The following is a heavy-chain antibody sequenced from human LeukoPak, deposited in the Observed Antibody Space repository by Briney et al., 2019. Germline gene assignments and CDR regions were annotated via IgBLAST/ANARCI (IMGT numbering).Heavy chain of an antibody. CDR1: GYTFTGYY. J-gene: IGHJ4*02. CDR2: INPNSGGT. CDR3: ARSIVVVPAPYY. V-gene: IGHV1-2*02. Sequence: ASVKVSCKASGYTFTGYYMHWVRQAPGQGLEWMGWINPNSGGTNYAQKFQSRVTMTRDTSISTAYMELSRLRSDDTAVYYCARSIVVVPAPYYWGQGTLVTVSS. D-gene: IGHD2-2*01.